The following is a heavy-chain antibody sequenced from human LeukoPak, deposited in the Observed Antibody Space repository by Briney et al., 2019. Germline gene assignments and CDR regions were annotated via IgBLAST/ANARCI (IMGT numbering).Heavy chain of an antibody. D-gene: IGHD3-10*01. CDR3: TTTTYYFN. CDR2: IRYYGSEA. Sequence: GGSLRLSFAASGFSFNHYWMTWIRQAPGKGLKWVANIRYYGSEANYLDSVKGRFTISRDSDNNSLFLQMSNLTVEDTAVYFCTTTTYYFNWGQGALVTVSS. J-gene: IGHJ4*02. CDR1: GFSFNHYW. V-gene: IGHV3-7*01.